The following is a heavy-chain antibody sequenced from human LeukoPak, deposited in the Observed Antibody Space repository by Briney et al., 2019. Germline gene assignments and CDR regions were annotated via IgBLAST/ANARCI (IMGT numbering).Heavy chain of an antibody. CDR2: INPSGGGT. J-gene: IGHJ4*02. V-gene: IGHV1-46*01. Sequence: ASVKVSCKASGYTFTSYYMHWVRQAPGQGLEWMGIINPSGGGTSYAQKFQGRVTMTRDTSTGTVYMELSSLRSEDTAVYYCARAPRPPWDDSSGLDYWGQGTRVTVSS. D-gene: IGHD3-22*01. CDR1: GYTFTSYY. CDR3: ARAPRPPWDDSSGLDY.